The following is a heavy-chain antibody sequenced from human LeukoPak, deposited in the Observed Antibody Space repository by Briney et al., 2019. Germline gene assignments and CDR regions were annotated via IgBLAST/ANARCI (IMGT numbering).Heavy chain of an antibody. CDR2: ISSSSSYI. CDR3: ASSLIHGLEGY. D-gene: IGHD2-8*01. CDR1: GFTFSSYS. V-gene: IGHV3-21*01. Sequence: PGGSLRLSCAASGFTFSSYSMNWARRAPGRGRGWVSSISSSSSYIYYADSVKGRFTISRDNAKNSLYLQMNILRAEDTAVYYCASSLIHGLEGYWGQEPWSPSPQ. J-gene: IGHJ4*01.